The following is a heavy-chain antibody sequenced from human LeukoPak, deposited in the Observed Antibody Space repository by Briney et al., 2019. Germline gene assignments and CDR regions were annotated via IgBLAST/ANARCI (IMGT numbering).Heavy chain of an antibody. CDR1: GGTFSSYA. Sequence: SVKVSCKASGGTFSSYAISWVRQAPGQGLEWMGGIIPIFGTANYAQKFQGRVTITADESTSTAYMELSSLRSEDTAVYYCARDRGGIVVVPAALYPFDYWGQGTPVTVSS. CDR3: ARDRGGIVVVPAALYPFDY. J-gene: IGHJ4*02. CDR2: IIPIFGTA. V-gene: IGHV1-69*13. D-gene: IGHD2-2*01.